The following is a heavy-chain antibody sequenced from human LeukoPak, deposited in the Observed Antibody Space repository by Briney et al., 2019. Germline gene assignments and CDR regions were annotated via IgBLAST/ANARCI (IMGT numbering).Heavy chain of an antibody. CDR2: IKSDGAGT. CDR3: AKGPMVRVLI. J-gene: IGHJ3*02. CDR1: GFSFSSFW. V-gene: IGHV3-74*01. D-gene: IGHD3-10*01. Sequence: PGGSLRLSCAASGFSFSSFWMHWVRQAPGKGLVWVSGIKSDGAGTSYVDSVKGRFTISRDNAKNTLDLQMNSLRAEDTAIYYCAKGPMVRVLIWGQGTMVTVSS.